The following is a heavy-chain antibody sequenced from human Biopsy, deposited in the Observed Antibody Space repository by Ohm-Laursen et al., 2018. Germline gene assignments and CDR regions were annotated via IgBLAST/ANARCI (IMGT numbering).Heavy chain of an antibody. CDR1: GYTFTGYH. CDR2: INAKTGDT. J-gene: IGHJ5*02. D-gene: IGHD3-22*01. V-gene: IGHV1-2*02. CDR3: TRGGYYYDSLAYYYWFDP. Sequence: ASVKVSCKASGYTFTGYHVHLVRRAPGQGLEWMGWINAKTGDTNYAQKFQGRVTMTRDTSISTAYVDLSSLRSDDTAVYYCTRGGYYYDSLAYYYWFDPWGQGTLVTVSS.